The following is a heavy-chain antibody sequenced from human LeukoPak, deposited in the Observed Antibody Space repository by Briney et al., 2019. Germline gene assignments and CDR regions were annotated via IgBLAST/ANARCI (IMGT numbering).Heavy chain of an antibody. J-gene: IGHJ3*02. CDR3: AREQSHVAFDI. Sequence: PSETLSLTCTVSGGSTSSYYWSWIRQPPGKGLEWIGYIYYSGSTNYNPSLKSRVTISVDTSKNQFSLKLSSVTAADTAVYYCAREQSHVAFDIWGQGTMVTVSS. V-gene: IGHV4-59*01. CDR2: IYYSGST. CDR1: GGSTSSYY.